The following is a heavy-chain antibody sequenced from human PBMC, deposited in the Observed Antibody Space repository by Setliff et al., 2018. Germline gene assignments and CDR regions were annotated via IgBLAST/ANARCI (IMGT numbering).Heavy chain of an antibody. CDR1: GGSISSGGYY. CDR2: IYYSGST. CDR3: ARGRTLGYCSGGSCYRYWYYYYMDV. V-gene: IGHV4-31*03. D-gene: IGHD2-15*01. J-gene: IGHJ6*03. Sequence: SETLSLTCTVSGGSISSGGYYWSWIRQHPGKGLEWIGYIYYSGSTYYNPSLKSRVTISVDTSKNQFSLKLSSVTAADTAVYYCARGRTLGYCSGGSCYRYWYYYYMDVWGKGTTVTVS.